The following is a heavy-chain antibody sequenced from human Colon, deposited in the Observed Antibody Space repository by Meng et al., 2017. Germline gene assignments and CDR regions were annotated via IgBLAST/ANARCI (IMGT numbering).Heavy chain of an antibody. Sequence: QVQLGQAGAEVKKPGASVKVSCKASGYSFTTYDIHWVRQAPGQRLEWVGWINPANGDTKYSEKVQGRVIITRETSASTAYLELSSLISEDTAVYYCTSPIYWGQGTLVTVSS. V-gene: IGHV1-3*01. CDR2: INPANGDT. CDR1: GYSFTTYD. CDR3: TSPIY. J-gene: IGHJ4*02. D-gene: IGHD3-9*01.